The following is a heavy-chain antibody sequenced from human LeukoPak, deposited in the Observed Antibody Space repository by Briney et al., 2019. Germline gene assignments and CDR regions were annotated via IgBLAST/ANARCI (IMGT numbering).Heavy chain of an antibody. Sequence: GGSLRLSCAASGFTFSRYSMNWVRQAPGKGLEWVSYISSSGSTMYYADSVKGRFTISRDNAKNSLYLQMNSLRAEDTAVYYCAHGGWSPLNFDYWGQGTLVTVSS. CDR2: ISSSGSTM. D-gene: IGHD6-19*01. CDR3: AHGGWSPLNFDY. J-gene: IGHJ4*02. V-gene: IGHV3-48*04. CDR1: GFTFSRYS.